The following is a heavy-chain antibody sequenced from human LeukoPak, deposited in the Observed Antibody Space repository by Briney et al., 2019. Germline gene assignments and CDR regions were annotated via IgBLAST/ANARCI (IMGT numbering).Heavy chain of an antibody. CDR1: GYSFTNYD. J-gene: IGHJ5*02. Sequence: ASVKVSCKASGYSFTNYDINWVRQATGQGLEWMGWMNPKSGDTGYSQKFQGRVFITRDTSINTAYMELSSLRSEDTAVYYCARLATTYYYDSSGSSRPFDPWGQGTLVTVSS. V-gene: IGHV1-8*03. CDR3: ARLATTYYYDSSGSSRPFDP. CDR2: MNPKSGDT. D-gene: IGHD3-22*01.